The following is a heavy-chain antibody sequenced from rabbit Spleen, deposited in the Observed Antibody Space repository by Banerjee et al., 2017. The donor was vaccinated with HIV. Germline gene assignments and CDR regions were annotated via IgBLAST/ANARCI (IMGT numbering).Heavy chain of an antibody. CDR1: GFSFSDGY. CDR3: ARGSATMTMVITGYYLNL. V-gene: IGHV1S40*01. Sequence: QSLEESGGDLVKPGASLTLTCTASGFSFSDGYLCWVRQAPGKGLEWIECIDSGGATTYASWAKGRFTISKASSTTVTLQMTSLTAADTATYFCARGSATMTMVITGYYLNLWGPGTLVTVS. D-gene: IGHD2-1*01. J-gene: IGHJ4*01. CDR2: IDSGGAT.